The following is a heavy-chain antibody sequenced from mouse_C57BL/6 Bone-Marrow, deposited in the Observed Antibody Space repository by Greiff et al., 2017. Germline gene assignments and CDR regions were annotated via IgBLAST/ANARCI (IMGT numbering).Heavy chain of an antibody. CDR2: IDPSDSYT. V-gene: IGHV1-59*01. CDR1: GYTFTSYW. D-gene: IGHD1-1*01. CDR3: ASPDYYGSSYFDD. Sequence: VQLQQPGAELVRPGTSVKLSCKASGYTFTSYWMHWVKQRPGQGLEWIGVIDPSDSYTNYNQKFKGKATLTVDTSSSTAYMQLSSLTSEDSAVYYCASPDYYGSSYFDDWGQGTTLTVSS. J-gene: IGHJ2*01.